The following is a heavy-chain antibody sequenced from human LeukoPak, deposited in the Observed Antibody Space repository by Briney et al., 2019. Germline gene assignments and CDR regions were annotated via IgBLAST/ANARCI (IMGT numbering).Heavy chain of an antibody. CDR2: IRFDGGNK. Sequence: GGSLRLSCAASGFTFSSYAMHWVRQAPGKGLEWVAFIRFDGGNKYYADSAKGRFTISRDNAKNSLYLQMNSLRAEDTAVYYCARDVPYYYESSGYYSLGFDIWGQGTMVTVS. V-gene: IGHV3-30*02. CDR3: ARDVPYYYESSGYYSLGFDI. D-gene: IGHD3-22*01. CDR1: GFTFSSYA. J-gene: IGHJ3*02.